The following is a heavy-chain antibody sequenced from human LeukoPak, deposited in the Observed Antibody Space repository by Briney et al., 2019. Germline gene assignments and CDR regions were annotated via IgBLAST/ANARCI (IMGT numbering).Heavy chain of an antibody. CDR2: ITGTSGRT. CDR1: GITFSNFA. CDR3: ARVNPVLMVSKYFQH. J-gene: IGHJ1*01. Sequence: PGGSLRLSCEVSGITFSNFAMAWVRQAPGKGLEWVALITGTSGRTYYAASVKGRFTISRDNSKNTLYLQMNSLRAEDTAVYYCARVNPVLMVSKYFQHWGQGTLVTVSS. D-gene: IGHD2-8*01. V-gene: IGHV3-23*01.